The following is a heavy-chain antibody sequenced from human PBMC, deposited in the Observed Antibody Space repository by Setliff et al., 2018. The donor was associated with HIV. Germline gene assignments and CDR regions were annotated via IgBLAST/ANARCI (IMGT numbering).Heavy chain of an antibody. CDR3: TRNNVAWYQPLGYFDL. CDR2: IKSKTDGGTT. Sequence: GGSLRLSCAASGFPVSDNYMTWVRQAPGKGLEWVGRIKSKTDGGTTDYAAPVKGGFTISRDDSRKTLYLQMNSLRTEDTAVYYCTRNNVAWYQPLGYFDLWGRGNQVTVSS. J-gene: IGHJ2*01. D-gene: IGHD2-2*01. CDR1: GFPVSDNY. V-gene: IGHV3-15*01.